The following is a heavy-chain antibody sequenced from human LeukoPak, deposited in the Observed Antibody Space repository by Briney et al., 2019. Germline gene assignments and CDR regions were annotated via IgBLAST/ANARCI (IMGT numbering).Heavy chain of an antibody. D-gene: IGHD6-19*01. J-gene: IGHJ4*02. CDR1: GGSISSYY. V-gene: IGHV4-59*08. CDR3: ARHDASVAGVDY. Sequence: SETLSLTCTVSGGSISSYYWSWIRQPPGKGLEWIGYIYYSGSTNYDPSLKSRVTISVDTSKNQFSLKLSSVTAADTAVYYCARHDASVAGVDYWGQGTLVTVSS. CDR2: IYYSGST.